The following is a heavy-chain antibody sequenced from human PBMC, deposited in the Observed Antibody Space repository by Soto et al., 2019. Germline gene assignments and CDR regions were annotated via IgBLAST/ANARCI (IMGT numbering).Heavy chain of an antibody. CDR3: ARRSLFDY. J-gene: IGHJ4*02. V-gene: IGHV3-7*01. CDR2: IKYDGSAK. CDR1: GFTFSDYW. D-gene: IGHD1-26*01. Sequence: EVQLVESGGGLVQPGGSLRLSCAASGFTFSDYWMSWVRQAPGKGLECVASIKYDGSAKYYVDSVKGRFTISRDNAKNSFYLQMNSLRVEDTAVYYCARRSLFDYWGQGTLVTVSS.